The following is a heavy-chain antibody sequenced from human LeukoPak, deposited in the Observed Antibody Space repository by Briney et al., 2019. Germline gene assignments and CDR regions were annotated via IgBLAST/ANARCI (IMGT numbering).Heavy chain of an antibody. CDR3: ARLPDYGDFYYYYYMDV. CDR2: IYYSGST. Sequence: SETLSLTCTVSGGSISSSSYYWGWIRQPPGKGLEWIGSIYYSGSTYYNPSLKSRVTISVDTSKNQFSLKLSSVTAADTAVYYCARLPDYGDFYYYYYMDVWGKGTTVTVSS. D-gene: IGHD4-17*01. CDR1: GGSISSSSYY. V-gene: IGHV4-39*01. J-gene: IGHJ6*03.